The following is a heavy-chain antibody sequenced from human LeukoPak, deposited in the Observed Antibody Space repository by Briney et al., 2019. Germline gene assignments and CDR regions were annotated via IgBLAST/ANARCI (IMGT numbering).Heavy chain of an antibody. J-gene: IGHJ4*02. CDR2: IYAGGST. CDR3: ARCSRASVDHPDY. Sequence: PGGSLRLSCAASGFTVSSNYMSWVRQAPGKGLEWVSIIYAGGSTYYADSVKGRFTISRDNSQNTLYLQMNSLRVEDTAVYYCARCSRASVDHPDYWGQGTLVTVSS. D-gene: IGHD4-23*01. V-gene: IGHV3-53*01. CDR1: GFTVSSNY.